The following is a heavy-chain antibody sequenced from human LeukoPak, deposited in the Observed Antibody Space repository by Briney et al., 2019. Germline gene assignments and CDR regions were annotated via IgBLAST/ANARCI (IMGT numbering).Heavy chain of an antibody. CDR3: VRESAGMGDKAFDI. V-gene: IGHV3-13*01. D-gene: IGHD1-26*01. Sequence: GGSMTLSCAASGFTISAYEMHWVRQVTGKRLEWVSAVGTGYDTFSSASVEGRFTISRENAKNSIYLQMNSLTAGDTALYYCVRESAGMGDKAFDIWGQGTMVTVSS. J-gene: IGHJ3*02. CDR1: GFTISAYE. CDR2: VGTGYDT.